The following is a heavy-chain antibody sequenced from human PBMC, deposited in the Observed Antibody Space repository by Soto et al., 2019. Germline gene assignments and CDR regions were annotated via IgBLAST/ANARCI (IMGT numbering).Heavy chain of an antibody. CDR3: AKSLNINWKNWFDP. Sequence: EVHLLESGGGLVQPGGSLRLSCAASGFTFSSSAMNWVRQAPGKGLEWVSVISASDGNTYYADSVKGRFTISRDNSKNTLYLDMNSLRVVDTAVYYCAKSLNINWKNWFDPWGQGTLVTVSS. D-gene: IGHD1-1*01. CDR1: GFTFSSSA. V-gene: IGHV3-23*01. J-gene: IGHJ5*02. CDR2: ISASDGNT.